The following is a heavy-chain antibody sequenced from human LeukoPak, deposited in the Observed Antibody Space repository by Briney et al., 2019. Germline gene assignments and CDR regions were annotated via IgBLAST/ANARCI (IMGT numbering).Heavy chain of an antibody. CDR1: GYTFTDYY. Sequence: ASVKVSCKASGYTFTDYYLHWVRQAPGQGLEWMGWINPTTGSAGFAQKFQGRVTMTRDSSISTAYMELSRLRSDDTAVYYCAREGIADIVVVPAAMERRSVGWFDPWGQGTLVTVSS. CDR3: AREGIADIVVVPAAMERRSVGWFDP. D-gene: IGHD2-2*01. J-gene: IGHJ5*02. CDR2: INPTTGSA. V-gene: IGHV1-2*02.